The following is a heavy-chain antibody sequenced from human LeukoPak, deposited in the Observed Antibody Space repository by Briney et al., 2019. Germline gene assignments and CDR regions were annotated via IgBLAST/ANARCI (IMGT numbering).Heavy chain of an antibody. CDR3: AKRSSLNYFDS. D-gene: IGHD3-16*01. V-gene: IGHV3-23*01. J-gene: IGHJ4*02. CDR2: ISAGGGT. CDR1: GFTFSNFG. Sequence: GGSLRLSCAASGFTFSNFGMSWVRQAPGNGLEWVSAISAGGGTYYADTVKGRFTISRDNSKNTLYLQMTSLRAEDTAVYYCAKRSSLNYFDSWGQGTLVTVSS.